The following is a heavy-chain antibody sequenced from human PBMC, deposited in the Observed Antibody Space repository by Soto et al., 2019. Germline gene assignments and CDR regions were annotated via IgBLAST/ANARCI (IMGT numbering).Heavy chain of an antibody. D-gene: IGHD3-10*01. V-gene: IGHV3-23*01. J-gene: IGHJ3*01. Sequence: GGFLRLSCAGSGVTSSSYAMSWFRQAPGKGLEWVSAISGSGGSTYYADSVKGRFTISRDNSKNTLYLQMNSLRAEDTAVYYCARGRRITDGSGAEAWGQGTMVTVSS. CDR2: ISGSGGST. CDR1: GVTSSSYA. CDR3: ARGRRITDGSGAEA.